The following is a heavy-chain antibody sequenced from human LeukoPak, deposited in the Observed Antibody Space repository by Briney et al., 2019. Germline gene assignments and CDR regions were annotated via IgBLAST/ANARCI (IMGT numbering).Heavy chain of an antibody. Sequence: GASVKVSCKASGYTFTSYGINWVRRATGQGLEWMGWMNPNSGNTGYAQKFQGRVTMTRNTSISTAYMELSSLRSEDTAVYYCARGSTYDFWSGYPYYYYGMDVWGQGTTVTVSS. CDR1: GYTFTSYG. J-gene: IGHJ6*02. D-gene: IGHD3-3*01. V-gene: IGHV1-8*01. CDR2: MNPNSGNT. CDR3: ARGSTYDFWSGYPYYYYGMDV.